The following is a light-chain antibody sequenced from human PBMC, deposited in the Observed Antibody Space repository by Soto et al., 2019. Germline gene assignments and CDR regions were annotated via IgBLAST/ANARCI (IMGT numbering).Light chain of an antibody. CDR3: QQRNSWPPTFT. Sequence: IVLTQSPATLSLSPWEIGALGFVGSQSVSSSYLAWYQQKPGLAPRLLIYDASSRATGIPDRFSGSGSGTDFTLTISSLEPEDFAVYYCQQRNSWPPTFTFGQGTRLEIK. V-gene: IGKV3D-20*02. CDR2: DAS. J-gene: IGKJ5*01. CDR1: QSVSSSY.